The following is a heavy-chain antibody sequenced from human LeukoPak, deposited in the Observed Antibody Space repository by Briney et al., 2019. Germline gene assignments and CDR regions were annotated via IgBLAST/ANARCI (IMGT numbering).Heavy chain of an antibody. J-gene: IGHJ3*02. CDR3: ATVLRFLEWPDGGAFDI. CDR1: GFTFSSYS. V-gene: IGHV3-30*02. Sequence: GGSLRLSCAASGFTFSSYSMNWVRQAPGKGLEWVAFIRYDGSNKYYADSVKGRFTISRDNSKNTLYLQMNSLRAEDTAVYYCATVLRFLEWPDGGAFDIWGQGTMVTVSS. D-gene: IGHD3-3*01. CDR2: IRYDGSNK.